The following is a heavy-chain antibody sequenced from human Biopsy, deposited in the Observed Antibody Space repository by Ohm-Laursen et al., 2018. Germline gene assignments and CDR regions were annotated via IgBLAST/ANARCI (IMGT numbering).Heavy chain of an antibody. CDR3: ARLYRLDDYWNDDPPDAFDV. Sequence: SGTLSLTCTVSGGSISSDYWSWIRQSPGKGLEWIGYISNRGSTNYNPSLRGRVTIPVDTSKNQFSLKLSSVTAADTAVFFCARLYRLDDYWNDDPPDAFDVWGQGTRVTVSS. CDR2: ISNRGST. D-gene: IGHD3-3*01. V-gene: IGHV4-59*01. J-gene: IGHJ3*01. CDR1: GGSISSDY.